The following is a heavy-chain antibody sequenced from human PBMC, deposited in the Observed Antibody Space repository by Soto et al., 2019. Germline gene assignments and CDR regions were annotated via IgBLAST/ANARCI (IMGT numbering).Heavy chain of an antibody. D-gene: IGHD2-21*01. CDR1: GFIFSAYG. CDR2: INYDGSSK. CDR3: ARCKQKVIHCAMDV. Sequence: QVHLVESGGGAVQAGRSLRVSCGTSGFIFSAYGMHWVRQAPGKGLEWVAFINYDGSSKFYGDSVKGRFTVSRDNSKNTLFLQLNSLRGEDTATYYCARCKQKVIHCAMDVWGQGATVTVTS. J-gene: IGHJ6*02. V-gene: IGHV3-33*01.